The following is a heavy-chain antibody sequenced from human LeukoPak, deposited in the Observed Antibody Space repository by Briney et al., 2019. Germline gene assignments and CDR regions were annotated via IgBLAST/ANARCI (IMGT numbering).Heavy chain of an antibody. J-gene: IGHJ3*02. CDR2: INHSGST. V-gene: IGHV4-34*01. CDR1: GGSFSGYY. CDR3: AREGKQWLVPSDAFDI. D-gene: IGHD6-19*01. Sequence: SETLSLTCAVYGGSFSGYYWSWIRQPPGKGLEWIGEINHSGSTNYNPSLKSRVTISVDTSKNQFSLKLSSVTAADTAVYYCAREGKQWLVPSDAFDIWGQGTMVTVSS.